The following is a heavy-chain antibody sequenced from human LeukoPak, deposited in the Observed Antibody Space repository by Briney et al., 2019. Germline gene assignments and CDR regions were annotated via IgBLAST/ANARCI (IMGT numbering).Heavy chain of an antibody. CDR2: ISSDGDTI. CDR3: ARGLLVAAGIDY. D-gene: IGHD6-13*01. CDR1: GFTFSGYE. Sequence: GGSLRLSCAASGFTFSGYEMNWVRQAPGKGLEWISFISSDGDTIYYADSVKGRFTVSWDNAKKSLLLHVTGLRAEDTAVYYCARGLLVAAGIDYWGQGALVTVSS. V-gene: IGHV3-48*03. J-gene: IGHJ4*02.